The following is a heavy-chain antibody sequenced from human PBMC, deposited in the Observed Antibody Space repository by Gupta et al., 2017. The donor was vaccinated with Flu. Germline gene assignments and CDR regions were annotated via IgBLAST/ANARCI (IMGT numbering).Heavy chain of an antibody. V-gene: IGHV4-34*01. Sequence: QVQLQQWGAGLLKPSETLSLTCAVYGGSFSGYYWSWIRQPPGKGLEWIGEINHSGSTNYNPSLKSRVTISVDTSKNQFSLKLSSVTAADTAVYYCARTQLFSSSWLGGWFDPWGQGTLVTVSS. CDR1: GGSFSGYY. CDR2: INHSGST. CDR3: ARTQLFSSSWLGGWFDP. J-gene: IGHJ5*02. D-gene: IGHD6-13*01.